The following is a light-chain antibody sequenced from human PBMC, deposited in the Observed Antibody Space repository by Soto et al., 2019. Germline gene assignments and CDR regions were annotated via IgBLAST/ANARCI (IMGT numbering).Light chain of an antibody. CDR3: QQYESTPPT. V-gene: IGKV4-1*01. CDR1: QSVLYSSNNKNY. J-gene: IGKJ2*01. CDR2: WAS. Sequence: DIVMTQSPDSLAVSLGERATINCKSSQSVLYSSNNKNYLAWYQQRPGQPPKLLIYWASTRESGVPDRFSGSGSGTDFPLTITSLQAEDLAVYCCQQYESTPPTFGQGTKLEIK.